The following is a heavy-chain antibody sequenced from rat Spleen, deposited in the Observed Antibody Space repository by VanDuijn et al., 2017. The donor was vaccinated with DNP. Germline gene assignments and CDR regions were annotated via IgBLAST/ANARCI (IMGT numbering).Heavy chain of an antibody. V-gene: IGHV4-2*01. D-gene: IGHD4-6*01. CDR1: GFNFNDYW. Sequence: EVKLVESGGGLVQPGRSLKLSCAASGFNFNDYWMGWVRQAPGKGLEWIGEIYKDTTTINYTPSVKDRFTISRDNAQNTLYLQMNKLRSEDTAIYYCARKLGGYFDYWGQGVMVTVSS. CDR3: ARKLGGYFDY. CDR2: IYKDTTTI. J-gene: IGHJ2*01.